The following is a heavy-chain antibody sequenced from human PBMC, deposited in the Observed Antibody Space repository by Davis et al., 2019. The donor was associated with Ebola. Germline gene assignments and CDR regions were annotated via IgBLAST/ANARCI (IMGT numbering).Heavy chain of an antibody. CDR1: GFTFSYSG. CDR3: ANYDSSGYYRAEDY. V-gene: IGHV3-30*02. J-gene: IGHJ4*02. D-gene: IGHD3-22*01. Sequence: PGGSLRLSCAASGFTFSYSGMHWVCQAPGKGLEWVAFIQSDGSNKYYADSVKGRFTISRDNSKNTLYLQMNSLRAEDTAVYYCANYDSSGYYRAEDYWGQGTLVTVSS. CDR2: IQSDGSNK.